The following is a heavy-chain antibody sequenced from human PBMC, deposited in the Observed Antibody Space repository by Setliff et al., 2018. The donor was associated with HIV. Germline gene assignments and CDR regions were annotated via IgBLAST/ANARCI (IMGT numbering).Heavy chain of an antibody. Sequence: SETLSLICNVSGASVSSDDYYWSWIRQHPGKGLEWIGYIYHSGTASYHPSLKSRVTISMDTSKNRFTLRLTSVTAADTAVYYCAREGVWFGELSGAHDFWGQGIQVTVSS. CDR1: GASVSSDDYY. CDR3: AREGVWFGELSGAHDF. V-gene: IGHV4-31*03. J-gene: IGHJ4*02. CDR2: IYHSGTA. D-gene: IGHD3-10*01.